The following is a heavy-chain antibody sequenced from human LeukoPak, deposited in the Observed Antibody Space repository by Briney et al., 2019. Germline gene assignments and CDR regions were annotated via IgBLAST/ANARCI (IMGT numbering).Heavy chain of an antibody. Sequence: ASVKVSCKASGYTFTSYGISWVRQAPGQGLEWMGWISAYNGNTNYAQKLQGRVTMTTDTSTSTAYMELRSLRSDDTAVYYCARSHMVRGVIYYYYGMDVWGQGTTVTVSS. CDR2: ISAYNGNT. CDR3: ARSHMVRGVIYYYYGMDV. D-gene: IGHD3-10*01. CDR1: GYTFTSYG. V-gene: IGHV1-18*01. J-gene: IGHJ6*02.